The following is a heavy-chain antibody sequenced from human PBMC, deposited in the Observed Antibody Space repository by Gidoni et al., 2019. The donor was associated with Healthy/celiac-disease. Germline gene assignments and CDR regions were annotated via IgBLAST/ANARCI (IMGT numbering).Heavy chain of an antibody. Sequence: QVQLVQSGAAVKKPGASVKVSCKASGYTFTSYYMHWVRQAPGQGLEWMGIINPSGGSTSYAQKCQGRVTMTRDTSTSTVYMELSSLRSEDTAVYYCARDEKAGYCSSTSCSNNWFDPWGQGTLVTVSS. V-gene: IGHV1-46*03. J-gene: IGHJ5*02. D-gene: IGHD2-2*01. CDR1: GYTFTSYY. CDR2: INPSGGST. CDR3: ARDEKAGYCSSTSCSNNWFDP.